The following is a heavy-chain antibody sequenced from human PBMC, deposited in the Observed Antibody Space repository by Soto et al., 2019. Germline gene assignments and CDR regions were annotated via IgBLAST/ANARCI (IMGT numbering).Heavy chain of an antibody. CDR3: ALDIVVVPAAIYYYYGMDV. CDR1: GGTFSSYA. V-gene: IGHV1-69*13. J-gene: IGHJ6*02. Sequence: SVKVSCKASGGTFSSYAISWVRQAPGQGLEWMGGIIPIFGTANYAQKFQGRVTITADESTSTAYMELSSLRSEDTAVYYCALDIVVVPAAIYYYYGMDVWGQGTTVTVSS. CDR2: IIPIFGTA. D-gene: IGHD2-2*03.